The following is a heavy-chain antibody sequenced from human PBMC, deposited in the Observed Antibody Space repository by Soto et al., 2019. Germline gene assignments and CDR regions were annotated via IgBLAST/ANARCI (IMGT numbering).Heavy chain of an antibody. D-gene: IGHD1-26*01. CDR2: LCYSGN. V-gene: IGHV4-39*02. J-gene: IGHJ4*02. CDR3: ARDGGIYSGIDY. Sequence: PSETLSLTCTVSGASISRSPYCWAWIRQPPGKGLEWVGSLCYSGNYYRPSLKSRVTISVDTSKNQLSLNLSSMTAADTAIYYRARDGGIYSGIDYWGQGTLVTVSS. CDR1: GASISRSPYC.